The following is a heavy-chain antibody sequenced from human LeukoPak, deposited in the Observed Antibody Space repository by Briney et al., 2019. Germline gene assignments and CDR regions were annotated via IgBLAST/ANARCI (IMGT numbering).Heavy chain of an antibody. CDR3: ARAKGIRGVIRNAFDI. CDR1: GGSFSGYY. D-gene: IGHD3-10*01. CDR2: FNHSGST. V-gene: IGHV4-34*01. J-gene: IGHJ3*02. Sequence: KTSETLSLTCAVYGGSFSGYYWSWIRQPPGKGLEWIGEFNHSGSTNYNPSLKSRVTISVDTSKNQFSLKLSSVTAADTAVYYCARAKGIRGVIRNAFDIWGQGTMVTVSS.